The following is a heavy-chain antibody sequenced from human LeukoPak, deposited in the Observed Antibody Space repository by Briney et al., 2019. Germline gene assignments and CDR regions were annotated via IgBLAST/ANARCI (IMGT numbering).Heavy chain of an antibody. J-gene: IGHJ4*02. CDR1: GDSISRYY. CDR3: ARLSRGGSYGFDY. CDR2: IYYSGST. D-gene: IGHD1-26*01. Sequence: SETLSLTCIVSGDSISRYYWGWIRQPPGKGLEWIGSIYYSGSTYYNPSLKSRVTISVDTSKNQFSLKLSSVTAADTAVYYCARLSRGGSYGFDYWGQGTLVTVSS. V-gene: IGHV4-39*01.